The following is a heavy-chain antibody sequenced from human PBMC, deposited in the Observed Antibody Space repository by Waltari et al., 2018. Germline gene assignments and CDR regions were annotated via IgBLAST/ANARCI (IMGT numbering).Heavy chain of an antibody. CDR3: SKDMALPYAFIVVVPAGGYFDY. D-gene: IGHD2-2*01. CDR1: GFTFSSYA. J-gene: IGHJ4*02. Sequence: EVQLLESGGGLVQPGGSLRLSCAASGFTFSSYAMSWVRQAPGKGLEWVSAISGSGGSTYYADSVKGRFTISIDNSKNTLYLQMNSLRAEDTSVYYCSKDMALPYAFIVVVPAGGYFDYWGQGTLVTVSS. CDR2: ISGSGGST. V-gene: IGHV3-23*01.